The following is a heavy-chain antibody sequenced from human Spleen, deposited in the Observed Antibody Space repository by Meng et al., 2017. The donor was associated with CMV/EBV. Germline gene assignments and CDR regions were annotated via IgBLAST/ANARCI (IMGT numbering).Heavy chain of an antibody. Sequence: CTVSGGYISSGGYYWSWIRQHPGKGLEWIGYIYYSGSTYYNPSLKSRVTISVDTSKNQFSLKLSSVTAADTAVYYCARDGYGLYFQHWGQGTLVTVSS. D-gene: IGHD5-18*01. V-gene: IGHV4-31*03. CDR2: IYYSGST. CDR3: ARDGYGLYFQH. CDR1: GGYISSGGYY. J-gene: IGHJ1*01.